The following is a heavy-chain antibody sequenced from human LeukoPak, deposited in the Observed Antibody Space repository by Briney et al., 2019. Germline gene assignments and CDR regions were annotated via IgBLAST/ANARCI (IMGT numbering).Heavy chain of an antibody. CDR3: ARVGYYGNYFDY. Sequence: SETLSLTCTVSGGSISSYYWSWIRQPPGKGLEWIGYIYYSGSTNYNPSLKSRVTISVDTSKNQFSLKLSSVTAADAAVYYCARVGYYGNYFDYWGQGTLVTVSS. V-gene: IGHV4-59*01. CDR1: GGSISSYY. D-gene: IGHD3-10*01. J-gene: IGHJ4*02. CDR2: IYYSGST.